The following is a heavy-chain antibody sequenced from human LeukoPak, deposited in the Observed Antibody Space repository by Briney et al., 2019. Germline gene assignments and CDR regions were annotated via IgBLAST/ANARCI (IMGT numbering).Heavy chain of an antibody. CDR1: GFTFSSYW. CDR3: AREGYDIVVVPAASSRYYYYYYMDV. Sequence: GGSLRLSCAASGFTFSSYWMSWVRQAPGKGLEWVANIKQDGSEKYYADSVKGRFTISRDNAKNSLYLQMNSLRAEDTAVYYCAREGYDIVVVPAASSRYYYYYYMDVWGKGTTVTVSS. CDR2: IKQDGSEK. J-gene: IGHJ6*03. D-gene: IGHD2-2*01. V-gene: IGHV3-7*01.